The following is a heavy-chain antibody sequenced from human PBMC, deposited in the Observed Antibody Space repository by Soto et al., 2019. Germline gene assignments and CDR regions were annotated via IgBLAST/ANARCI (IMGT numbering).Heavy chain of an antibody. Sequence: QVQLQQWGAGLLKPSETLSLTCAVYGGSFSGYQWSWIRQTQGKGLEWSGEINDSVNINYNPSLKSRVNSFLDTPKKQISLKLGSVTAADTAVYYCARGLILWFGELSRRGGYYYYMDVWGKGTTVIVSS. J-gene: IGHJ6*03. D-gene: IGHD3-10*01. CDR2: INDSVNI. V-gene: IGHV4-34*01. CDR1: GGSFSGYQ. CDR3: ARGLILWFGELSRRGGYYYYMDV.